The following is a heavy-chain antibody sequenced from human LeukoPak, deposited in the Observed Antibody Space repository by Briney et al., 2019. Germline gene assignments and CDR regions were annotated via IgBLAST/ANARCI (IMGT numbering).Heavy chain of an antibody. D-gene: IGHD2-2*01. CDR2: MNPNSANT. CDR3: ARAIRYHLLSDY. Sequence: ASVKVSCKTSGYTFSTYDINWLRQAAGQGLEWMGWMNPNSANTGFAQKFQGRAAITRDTSTATAYLELSGLTSEDTAVYYCARAIRYHLLSDYWGQGTLVTVSS. J-gene: IGHJ4*02. CDR1: GYTFSTYD. V-gene: IGHV1-8*02.